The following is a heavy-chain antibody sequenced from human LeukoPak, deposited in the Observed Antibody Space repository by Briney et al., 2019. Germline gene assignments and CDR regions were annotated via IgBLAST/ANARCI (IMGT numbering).Heavy chain of an antibody. Sequence: PGGSLRPSFAASGFPFDGFAMHWVRQAPGKGPEWVSGISWNSGSIGYADSVKGRFTISRDNAKNSLYLQMNSLRAEDTALYYCAKARDYYYYYMDVWGKGTTVTVSS. V-gene: IGHV3-9*01. CDR1: GFPFDGFA. CDR3: AKARDYYYYYMDV. J-gene: IGHJ6*03. CDR2: ISWNSGSI.